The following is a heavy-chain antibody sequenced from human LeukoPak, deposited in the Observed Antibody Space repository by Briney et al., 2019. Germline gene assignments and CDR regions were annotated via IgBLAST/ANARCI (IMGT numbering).Heavy chain of an antibody. CDR3: ARAHNYNFDY. D-gene: IGHD4-11*01. V-gene: IGHV6-1*01. J-gene: IGHJ4*02. CDR2: TYYRSKWYN. Sequence: SQTLSLTFAISGDSVSTNSADWNWVRQSPSGGLEWLGRTYYRSKWYNYYAVSVKSRMTINPDTSKNQFSLQLNSVTPEDTAVYYCARAHNYNFDYWGQGTLVTVSS. CDR1: GDSVSTNSAD.